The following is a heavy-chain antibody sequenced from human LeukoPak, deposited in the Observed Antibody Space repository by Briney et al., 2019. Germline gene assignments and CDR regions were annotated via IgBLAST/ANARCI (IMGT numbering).Heavy chain of an antibody. D-gene: IGHD3-9*01. J-gene: IGHJ4*02. V-gene: IGHV3-7*01. Sequence: GGSLRLSCAASGFTFSNYWMAWVRQAPGEGLEWVGTIKRDGSEKYYVDSVKGRFTISRDSARNSLYLQMSSLRAEDTAVYYCAKVPGDAGYYDYWGQGTLVTVSS. CDR2: IKRDGSEK. CDR1: GFTFSNYW. CDR3: AKVPGDAGYYDY.